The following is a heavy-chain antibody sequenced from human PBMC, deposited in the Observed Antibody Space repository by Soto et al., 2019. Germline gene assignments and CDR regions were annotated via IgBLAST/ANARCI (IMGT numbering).Heavy chain of an antibody. J-gene: IGHJ4*02. CDR3: ARSTAGQWVLFDY. CDR2: MRYTGST. D-gene: IGHD6-19*01. CDR1: GDSISDRAYY. V-gene: IGHV4-39*01. Sequence: SETLSLTCNVSGDSISDRAYYWGWIRQPPGKGLEWIGSMRYTGSTYYNPSLKSRVTISVDTSENQFSLKLSSVTAADTAVYYCARSTAGQWVLFDYWGQGAVVTVSS.